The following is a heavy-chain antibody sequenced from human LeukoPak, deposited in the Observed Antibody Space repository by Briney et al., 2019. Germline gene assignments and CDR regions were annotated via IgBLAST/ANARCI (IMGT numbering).Heavy chain of an antibody. CDR2: VYHTGST. J-gene: IGHJ4*02. CDR1: GYSISNGFY. V-gene: IGHV4-38-2*02. Sequence: SETLSLTCTVFGYSISNGFYWAWIRQPPGKGLEWIGSVYHTGSTYSNPSLKSRVTISVDTSKNQFSLSLTSVTAADTAVYYCARVAGVEVAPATSYWGQGTLVTVSS. D-gene: IGHD2-15*01. CDR3: ARVAGVEVAPATSY.